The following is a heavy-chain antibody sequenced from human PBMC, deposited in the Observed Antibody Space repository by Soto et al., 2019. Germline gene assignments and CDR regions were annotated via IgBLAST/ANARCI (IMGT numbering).Heavy chain of an antibody. V-gene: IGHV3-23*01. CDR3: AKDQVRVVVAAAFDY. CDR1: GFTFSSYA. Sequence: GGSLRLSCAASGFTFSSYAMSWVRQAPGKGLEWVSTISGSGDNTYYADSVKGLFTISRDNSKNTLYLQMNSLRAEDTAVYYCAKDQVRVVVAAAFDYWGQGTLVTVSS. D-gene: IGHD2-15*01. CDR2: ISGSGDNT. J-gene: IGHJ4*02.